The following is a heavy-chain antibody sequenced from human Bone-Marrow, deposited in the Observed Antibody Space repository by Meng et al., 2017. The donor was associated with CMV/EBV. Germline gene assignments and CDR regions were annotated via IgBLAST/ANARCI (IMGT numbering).Heavy chain of an antibody. CDR2: INPNSGGT. J-gene: IGHJ4*02. D-gene: IGHD3-3*01. Sequence: ASVKVSCKASGYTFTGYYMHWVRQAPGQGLEWMGWINPNSGGTNYAQKFQGRVTMTRDTSISTAYMELSGLRSDDTAVYYCARGRITIFGVVIIPYFDYWGQGTLVTVSS. CDR3: ARGRITIFGVVIIPYFDY. CDR1: GYTFTGYY. V-gene: IGHV1-2*02.